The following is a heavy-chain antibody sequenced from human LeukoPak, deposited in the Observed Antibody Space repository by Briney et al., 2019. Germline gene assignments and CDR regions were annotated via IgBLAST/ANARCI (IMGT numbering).Heavy chain of an antibody. Sequence: ETLSLTCTVSGGSISSYYWSWIRQPPGKGLVWVSRINSDGSSTTYADSVKGRFTVSRDNAKNTLYMQMNSLRAEDTAVYYCARVKGGSYYGTAEGFDYWGQGTLVTVSS. D-gene: IGHD1-26*01. V-gene: IGHV3-74*01. J-gene: IGHJ4*02. CDR2: INSDGSST. CDR1: GGSISSYY. CDR3: ARVKGGSYYGTAEGFDY.